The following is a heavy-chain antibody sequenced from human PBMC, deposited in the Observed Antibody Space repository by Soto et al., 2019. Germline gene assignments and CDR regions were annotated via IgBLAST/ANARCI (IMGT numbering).Heavy chain of an antibody. Sequence: EVQLVESGGGLVQPGGSLRLSCAASGYTFSSYSMNWVRQAPGKGLEWVSYISSSSSTIYYADSVKGRFTISRDNAKNSLYLQMNSLRDEDTSVYYCARSEVGLELPLDYWGQGTLVTVSS. CDR2: ISSSSSTI. J-gene: IGHJ4*02. V-gene: IGHV3-48*02. D-gene: IGHD1-7*01. CDR3: ARSEVGLELPLDY. CDR1: GYTFSSYS.